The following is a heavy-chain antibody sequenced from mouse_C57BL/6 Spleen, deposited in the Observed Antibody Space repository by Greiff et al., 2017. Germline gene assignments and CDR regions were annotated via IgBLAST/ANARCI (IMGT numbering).Heavy chain of an antibody. CDR1: GYTFTSYW. J-gene: IGHJ3*01. D-gene: IGHD2-3*01. CDR2: IDPSDSYT. V-gene: IGHV1-69*01. CDR3: ARGRAYDGCDFLPY. Sequence: QVQLQQPGAELVMPGASVKLSCKASGYTFTSYWMHWVKQRPGQGLEWIGEIDPSDSYTNYNQKFKGKSTLTVDKSSSTAYMQLSSLTSEDSAVYYCARGRAYDGCDFLPYGGKGTLVTVS.